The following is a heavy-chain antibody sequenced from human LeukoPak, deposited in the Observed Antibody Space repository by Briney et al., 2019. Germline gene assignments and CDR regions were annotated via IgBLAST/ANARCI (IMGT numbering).Heavy chain of an antibody. CDR1: GFTFSSYG. D-gene: IGHD1-26*01. J-gene: IGHJ4*02. V-gene: IGHV3-30*02. Sequence: GGSLRLSCAASGFTFSSYGMHWVRQAPGKGLEWVAFIRYDGSNKYYADSVKGRFTISRDNSKNTLYLQMNSLRAEDTAVYYCVRDQGGATVNWGQGTLVTVSS. CDR3: VRDQGGATVN. CDR2: IRYDGSNK.